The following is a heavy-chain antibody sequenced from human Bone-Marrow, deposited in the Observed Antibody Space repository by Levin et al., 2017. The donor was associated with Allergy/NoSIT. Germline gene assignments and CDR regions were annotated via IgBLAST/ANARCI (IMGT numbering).Heavy chain of an antibody. Sequence: GGSLRLSCTGSGFIVTRNYMTWVRQAPGKGLEWVAVIYGADNTHYAESVKGRFSISRDTSNNTLYLQMNSLKAEDTAIYYCARGGGNDFWSGYYVYFDDWGQGTLVTVSS. CDR2: IYGADNT. CDR3: ARGGGNDFWSGYYVYFDD. D-gene: IGHD3-3*01. CDR1: GFIVTRNY. V-gene: IGHV3-53*01. J-gene: IGHJ4*02.